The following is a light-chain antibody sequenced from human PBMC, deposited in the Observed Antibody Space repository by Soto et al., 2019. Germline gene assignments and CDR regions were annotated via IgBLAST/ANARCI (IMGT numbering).Light chain of an antibody. CDR1: LSLLQTNGFNY. J-gene: IGKJ1*01. CDR3: MQALQTPWT. Sequence: DIVMTQSPLSLPVTPGEPASISCTSSLSLLQTNGFNYLDWYLQKPEQSPQLLIYLGSSLASGVPDMFSGSGSGTDFTLKISRVEAEDVGVYYCMQALQTPWTFGQGTKVQVK. CDR2: LGS. V-gene: IGKV2-28*01.